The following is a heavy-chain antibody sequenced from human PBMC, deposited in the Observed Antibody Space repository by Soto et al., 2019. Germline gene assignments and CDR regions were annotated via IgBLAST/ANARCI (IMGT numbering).Heavy chain of an antibody. D-gene: IGHD1-26*01. CDR1: GYSITSGYY. CDR3: AIPLILGGTTPCGY. J-gene: IGHJ4*02. Sequence: PSETLSLTCAVSGYSITSGYYWGWIRQSPGKGLEWIGSIYHRGRTYHNPSLKSRVTISVDTSKNQFSLTPSSVIAADTAVYYCAIPLILGGTTPCGYWGQGSLVTVSS. V-gene: IGHV4-38-2*01. CDR2: IYHRGRT.